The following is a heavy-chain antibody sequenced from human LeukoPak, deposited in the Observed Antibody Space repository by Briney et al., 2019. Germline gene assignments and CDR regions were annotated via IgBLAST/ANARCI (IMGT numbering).Heavy chain of an antibody. Sequence: GGSLRLSCVASGFTFTTYSMHWVRQAPGKGLEWVSIISSGSSAIFYADALKGRFTISRDDAKNLLYLQMNSLRAEDTAVYYCAELGITMIGGVWGKGTTVTISS. CDR3: AELGITMIGGV. V-gene: IGHV3-21*01. D-gene: IGHD3-10*02. J-gene: IGHJ6*03. CDR1: GFTFTTYS. CDR2: ISSGSSAI.